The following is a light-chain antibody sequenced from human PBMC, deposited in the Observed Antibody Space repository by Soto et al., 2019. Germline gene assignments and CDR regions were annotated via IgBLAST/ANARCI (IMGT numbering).Light chain of an antibody. V-gene: IGKV1-5*03. CDR3: QQYSSYWT. CDR1: QDLSKW. J-gene: IGKJ1*01. CDR2: KSS. Sequence: ILMSQSPSSLSASVGDRVTITCQASQDLSKWLDWYQQKPGKSPNLLIYKSSTLREGVPSRFSGFGSGTEYILHISELQSDDFETCYCQQYSSYWTFGQGTMVEIK.